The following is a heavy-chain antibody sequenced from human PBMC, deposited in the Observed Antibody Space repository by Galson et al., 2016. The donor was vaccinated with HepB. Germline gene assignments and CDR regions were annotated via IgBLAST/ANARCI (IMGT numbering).Heavy chain of an antibody. CDR3: TRSPAGAIVGALGVDYFDY. V-gene: IGHV1-69*13. J-gene: IGHJ4*02. D-gene: IGHD1-26*01. Sequence: SVKVSCKASGYTFTGYGITWVRQAPGQGLEWMGGIIPLYGTTLYAQKFRGRVTITADESTSTAYMALNSLRSEDTAMYFCTRSPAGAIVGALGVDYFDYWGQGTLVTVSS. CDR1: GYTFTGYG. CDR2: IIPLYGTT.